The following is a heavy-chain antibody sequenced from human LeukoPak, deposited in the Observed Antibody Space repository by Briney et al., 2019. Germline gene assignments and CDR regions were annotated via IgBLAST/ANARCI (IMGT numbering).Heavy chain of an antibody. J-gene: IGHJ4*02. CDR1: GGSISSSSYY. V-gene: IGHV4-39*07. CDR2: IYYSGST. CDR3: ARAKGGYDYVWGSYRYTALDY. Sequence: SETLSLTCTVSGGSISSSSYYWGWIRQPPGKGLDWIGSIYYSGSTYYNPSLKSRVTISVDTSKNQFSLKLSSVTAADTAVYYCARAKGGYDYVWGSYRYTALDYWGQGTLVTVSS. D-gene: IGHD3-16*02.